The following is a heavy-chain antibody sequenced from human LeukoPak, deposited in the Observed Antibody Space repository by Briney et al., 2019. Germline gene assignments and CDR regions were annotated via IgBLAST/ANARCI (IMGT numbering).Heavy chain of an antibody. CDR2: ISDYNGNT. CDR1: GYTFTSYG. Sequence: ASLKVSCKASGYTFTSYGISWVRQAPGQGREWMGWISDYNGNTNYAQKLQCRVTMTTDTSTSTAYMELRSLRSDDTAVYYCAREGEAGATTHRYYYYGMDVWGQGTTVTVSS. V-gene: IGHV1-18*01. CDR3: AREGEAGATTHRYYYYGMDV. D-gene: IGHD1-26*01. J-gene: IGHJ6*02.